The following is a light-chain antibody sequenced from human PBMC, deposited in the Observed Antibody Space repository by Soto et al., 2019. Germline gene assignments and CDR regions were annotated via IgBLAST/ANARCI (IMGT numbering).Light chain of an antibody. Sequence: DIQMPQSPSSLSTSVGDRVTSTCQASQDISNYLNWYQQKPGKAPKLLIYDASNLETGVPSRFCGGGSGTDFTFTISSLQPEEIATYYCQQYDNLPPLTFGGGTKVEIK. J-gene: IGKJ4*01. CDR1: QDISNY. CDR3: QQYDNLPPLT. V-gene: IGKV1-33*01. CDR2: DAS.